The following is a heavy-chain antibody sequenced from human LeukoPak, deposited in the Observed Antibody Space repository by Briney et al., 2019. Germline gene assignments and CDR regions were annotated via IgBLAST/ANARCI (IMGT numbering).Heavy chain of an antibody. CDR1: GGSFSGYY. Sequence: PSETLSLTCAVYGGSFSGYYWSWIRQPPGKGLKWIGEINHSGSTNYNPSLKSRVTISVDTSKNQFSLKLSSVTAADTAVYYCARASSGWKGDYFDYWGQGTLVTVSS. V-gene: IGHV4-34*01. CDR3: ARASSGWKGDYFDY. D-gene: IGHD6-19*01. CDR2: INHSGST. J-gene: IGHJ4*02.